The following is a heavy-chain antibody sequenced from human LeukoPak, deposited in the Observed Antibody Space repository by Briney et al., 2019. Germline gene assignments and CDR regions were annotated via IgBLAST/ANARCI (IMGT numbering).Heavy chain of an antibody. Sequence: PSETLSLTCAVSGYSISSGYYWGWLRQPPGKGLEWIGSNYHSGSASNNPAPNIQVTISVDTSKNQFSLKLSSVAAADTAWYYCARSLDDFWSGYYPIDYWGQGTLVTVSS. V-gene: IGHV4-38-2*01. CDR1: GYSISSGYY. J-gene: IGHJ4*02. CDR2: NYHSGSA. D-gene: IGHD3-3*01. CDR3: ARSLDDFWSGYYPIDY.